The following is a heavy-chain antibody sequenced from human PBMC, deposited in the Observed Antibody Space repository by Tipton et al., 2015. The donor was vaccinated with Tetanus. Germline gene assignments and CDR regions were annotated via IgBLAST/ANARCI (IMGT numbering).Heavy chain of an antibody. D-gene: IGHD3-22*01. CDR1: GYTFTGYY. Sequence: QLVQSGAEVKKPGASVKVSCKASGYTFTGYYIYWVRQAPGQGLEWMGWIDPNRGGTVYAQKFQGRVPMTRDTSISTAYMELRSLRSDDTAVYYCARDRGDYIYYGMDVWGPGTTITVS. V-gene: IGHV1-2*02. CDR3: ARDRGDYIYYGMDV. CDR2: IDPNRGGT. J-gene: IGHJ6*02.